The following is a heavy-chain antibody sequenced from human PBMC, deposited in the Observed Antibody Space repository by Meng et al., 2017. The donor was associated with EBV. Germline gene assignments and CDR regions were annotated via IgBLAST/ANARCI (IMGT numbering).Heavy chain of an antibody. V-gene: IGHV4-39*01. J-gene: IGHJ5*02. CDR1: GDSISSFYY. CDR3: ARPFPSWQSPRLDPFGA. Sequence: QLQLQESGPGLVXXXXXLXLTXTXSGDSISSFYYWGWIRQPPGRGLEWIGSVHYTGSTYYSPSLKSRVTVSVDTSKNQFSLRLTSVTAADTAVYYCARPFPSWQSPRLDPFGAWGQGTLVTVSS. D-gene: IGHD6-19*01. CDR2: VHYTGST.